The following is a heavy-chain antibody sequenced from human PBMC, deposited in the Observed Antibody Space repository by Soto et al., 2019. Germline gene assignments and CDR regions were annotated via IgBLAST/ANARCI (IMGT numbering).Heavy chain of an antibody. CDR2: ISAYNGNT. CDR3: ARVGGGWVYDAFDI. V-gene: IGHV1-18*01. J-gene: IGHJ3*02. Sequence: GGPVKVSCQASCFTFTRYGISWVRQAPGQGLEWMGWISAYNGNTNYAQKLQGRVTMTTDTSTSTAYMELRSLRSDDTAVYYCARVGGGWVYDAFDIWGQGTMVTV. CDR1: CFTFTRYG. D-gene: IGHD6-19*01.